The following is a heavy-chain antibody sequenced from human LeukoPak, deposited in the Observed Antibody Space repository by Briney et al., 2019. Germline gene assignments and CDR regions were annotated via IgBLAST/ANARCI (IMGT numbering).Heavy chain of an antibody. Sequence: SETLSLTCTVSGDFICSCYWSWTRSSAGRGVEGIGRIYTSGSTNYNPPLKSRVTMSVDTSKNQFSLKLSSVTAADTAVYYCARASSTVTAFDYWGQGTLVTVSS. CDR3: ARASSTVTAFDY. CDR1: GDFICSCY. V-gene: IGHV4-4*07. CDR2: IYTSGST. D-gene: IGHD2-21*02. J-gene: IGHJ4*02.